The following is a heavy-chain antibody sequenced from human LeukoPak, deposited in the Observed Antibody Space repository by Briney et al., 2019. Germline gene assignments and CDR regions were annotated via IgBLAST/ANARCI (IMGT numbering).Heavy chain of an antibody. CDR3: ARDYYGAFDI. CDR2: THHSGAT. V-gene: IGHV4-4*08. CDR1: GVSITSNY. D-gene: IGHD3-22*01. Sequence: SETLSLTCSVSGVSITSNYWSWIRQPPGKGLEWLGYTHHSGATSYNPSLKSRGTMSLDTSKNQFSLKMSSVTAADTAVYYCARDYYGAFDIWGQGTMVTVSS. J-gene: IGHJ3*02.